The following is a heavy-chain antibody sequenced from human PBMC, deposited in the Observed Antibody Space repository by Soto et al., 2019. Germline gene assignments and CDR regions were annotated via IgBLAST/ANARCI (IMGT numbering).Heavy chain of an antibody. J-gene: IGHJ6*02. Sequence: QVQLQESGPGLVKPSETLSLTCTVSGGSVSSGSYYWSWIRQPPGKGLEWIGYIYYSGSTNYNPSLKRRVPLSVDPSKNQFSLKLSSVTAADTAVYYGARAPGLAAAGVGRYYGMAVWGQGTTVTVSS. CDR1: GGSVSSGSYY. D-gene: IGHD6-13*01. V-gene: IGHV4-61*01. CDR2: IYYSGST. CDR3: ARAPGLAAAGVGRYYGMAV.